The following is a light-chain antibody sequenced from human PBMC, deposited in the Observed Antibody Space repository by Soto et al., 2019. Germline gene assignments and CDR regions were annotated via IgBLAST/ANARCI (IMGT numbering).Light chain of an antibody. CDR3: QQRSNWPRT. Sequence: EIVLTQSPATLSLSPGERATLSCRASQSVSNNLGWYQQKPGQAPRLLIYDASNRATDIPARFSGSGSGTDFTLTINSLEPEDFVGSYCQQRSNWPRTFGHGTKLE. CDR1: QSVSNN. CDR2: DAS. V-gene: IGKV3-11*01. J-gene: IGKJ2*01.